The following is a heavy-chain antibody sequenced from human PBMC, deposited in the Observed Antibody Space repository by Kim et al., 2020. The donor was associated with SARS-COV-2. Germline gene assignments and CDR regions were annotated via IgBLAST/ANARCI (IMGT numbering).Heavy chain of an antibody. D-gene: IGHD5-12*01. J-gene: IGHJ4*02. Sequence: EVDPVKGRFTLARDNAKNVLYLQRNSLRAEDTAVYYCGRFRGYTKGDPPGYWGQGTLVTVSS. V-gene: IGHV3-7*01. CDR3: GRFRGYTKGDPPGY.